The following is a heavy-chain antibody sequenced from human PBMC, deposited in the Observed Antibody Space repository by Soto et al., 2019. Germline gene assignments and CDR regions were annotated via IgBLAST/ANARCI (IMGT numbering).Heavy chain of an antibody. CDR2: IYYSGST. D-gene: IGHD3-22*01. J-gene: IGHJ5*02. Sequence: QVQLQESGPGLVKPSQTLSLTCTVSGGSISSGGYYWSWIRQHPGKGLEWIGYIYYSGSTYYNPSLKSRVTISVDTSKNQFSLKLSAVTAADTAVYYWARTSYDSSGTAADPWGQGTLVTVSS. CDR1: GGSISSGGYY. CDR3: ARTSYDSSGTAADP. V-gene: IGHV4-31*03.